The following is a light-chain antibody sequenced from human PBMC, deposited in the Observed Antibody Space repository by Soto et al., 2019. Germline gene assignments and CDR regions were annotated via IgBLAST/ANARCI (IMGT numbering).Light chain of an antibody. CDR1: NIGSKR. CDR2: YDS. J-gene: IGLJ1*01. CDR3: CSYAGSYTYV. V-gene: IGLV3-21*01. Sequence: SYELTQPPSVSVAPEKTARLTCRGDNIGSKRVHWYRQKPGQAPVLVIYYDSDRPSGIPERFSGSKSGNTASLTISGLQAEDEADYYCCSYAGSYTYVFGTGTKVTVL.